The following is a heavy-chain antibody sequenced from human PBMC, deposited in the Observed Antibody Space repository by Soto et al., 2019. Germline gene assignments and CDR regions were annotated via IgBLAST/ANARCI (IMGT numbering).Heavy chain of an antibody. J-gene: IGHJ6*02. D-gene: IGHD5-12*01. CDR3: ARRGYSGYDWGYYYYGMDV. CDR1: GYTFTSYD. Sequence: GASVKVSCKASGYTFTSYDINWVRQATGQGLEWMGWMNPNSGNTGYAQKFQGRVTTTRNTSISTAYMELSSLRSEDTAVYYCARRGYSGYDWGYYYYGMDVWGQGTTVTVSS. CDR2: MNPNSGNT. V-gene: IGHV1-8*01.